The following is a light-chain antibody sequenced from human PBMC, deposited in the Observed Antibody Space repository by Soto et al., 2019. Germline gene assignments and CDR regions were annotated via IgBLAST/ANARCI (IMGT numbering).Light chain of an antibody. CDR3: CSYTSRTSLI. CDR2: DVN. J-gene: IGLJ2*01. V-gene: IGLV2-14*03. Sequence: QSALTQPASVSGSPGQSITISCTGTSSDIGGYKYVSWYQQHPGKVPKLLIYDVNNRPSGVSDRFSGSKSGNTASLTISGLQAEDEAEYYCCSYTSRTSLIFGGGTKLNVL. CDR1: SSDIGGYKY.